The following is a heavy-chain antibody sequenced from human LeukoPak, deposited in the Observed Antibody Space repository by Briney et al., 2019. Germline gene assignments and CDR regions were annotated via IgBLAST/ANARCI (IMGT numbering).Heavy chain of an antibody. Sequence: GGSLGLSCAASGFTFSHYGMHWVRQAPGKGLEWVAFIRYDGSNKNCADSVKGRFTISRDNAKNSLYLQMNSLRDEDTAVYYCTRSGGSRYGYRALELPPTPVDWGQGTLVTVSS. D-gene: IGHD5-18*01. CDR2: IRYDGSNK. J-gene: IGHJ4*02. CDR1: GFTFSHYG. V-gene: IGHV3-30*02. CDR3: TRSGGSRYGYRALELPPTPVD.